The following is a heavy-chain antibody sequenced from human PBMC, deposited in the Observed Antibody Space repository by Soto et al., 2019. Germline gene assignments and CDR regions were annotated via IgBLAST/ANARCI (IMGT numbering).Heavy chain of an antibody. D-gene: IGHD2-8*01. V-gene: IGHV1-2*04. Sequence: ASVKVSCKASGYTFTGYYMHWVRQAPGQGLEWMGWINPNSGGTNYAQKFQGWVTMTRDTSISTAYMELSRLGSDDTAVYYCARGWGAGYCTNGVCYSYMDVWGKGTTVTVSS. CDR2: INPNSGGT. CDR1: GYTFTGYY. J-gene: IGHJ6*03. CDR3: ARGWGAGYCTNGVCYSYMDV.